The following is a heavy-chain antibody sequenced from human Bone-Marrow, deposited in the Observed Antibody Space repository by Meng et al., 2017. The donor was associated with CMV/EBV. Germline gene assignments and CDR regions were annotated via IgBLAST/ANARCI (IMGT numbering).Heavy chain of an antibody. CDR2: IYSGGST. J-gene: IGHJ3*02. V-gene: IGHV3-66*02. Sequence: GESLKISCAASGFTVSSNYMSWVRQAPGKGLEWVSVIYSGGSTYYADSVKGRFTISRDNSKNTLYLQMNSLRAEDTAVYYCARIAAVAGTRGVVDIWGQGTMVTVSS. D-gene: IGHD6-19*01. CDR1: GFTVSSNY. CDR3: ARIAAVAGTRGVVDI.